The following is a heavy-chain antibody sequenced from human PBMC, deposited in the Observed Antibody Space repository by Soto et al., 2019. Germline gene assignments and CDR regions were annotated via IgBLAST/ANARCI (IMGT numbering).Heavy chain of an antibody. Sequence: ASVKVSCKASGYTFTSYDINWVRQATGQGLEWMGWMNPNSGNTGYAQKFQGRVTMTRNTSISTAYMELSSLRSEDTAVYYCARGDRVVVAATRIYYYYYMDVWGKGTTVTVSS. V-gene: IGHV1-8*01. CDR1: GYTFTSYD. CDR2: MNPNSGNT. D-gene: IGHD2-15*01. CDR3: ARGDRVVVAATRIYYYYYMDV. J-gene: IGHJ6*03.